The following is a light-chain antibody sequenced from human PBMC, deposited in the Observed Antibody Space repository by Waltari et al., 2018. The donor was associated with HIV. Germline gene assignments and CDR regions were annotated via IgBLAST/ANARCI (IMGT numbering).Light chain of an antibody. J-gene: IGKJ1*01. Sequence: DIQMTQSPSSLSASVGARVTITCRASQNICTYLNWYQQKPGKTPELLVFAASNLQSGVPSRFRGSGSGTDFTLTISSLQREDFATYYCQQSYSTPQTFGQGTKVEIK. CDR2: AAS. CDR3: QQSYSTPQT. CDR1: QNICTY. V-gene: IGKV1-39*01.